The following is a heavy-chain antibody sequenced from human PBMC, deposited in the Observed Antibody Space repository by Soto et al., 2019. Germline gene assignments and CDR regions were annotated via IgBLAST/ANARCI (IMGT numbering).Heavy chain of an antibody. J-gene: IGHJ4*02. D-gene: IGHD1-26*01. CDR2: ISAYNGNT. V-gene: IGHV1-18*04. CDR3: ARSTWELDFGVY. Sequence: QVQLVQSGAEVKKPGASVKVTCKASGYTFASYGISWVRQAPGQGLEWMGWISAYNGNTNYAQKLQGRVTMTTDTSTITAYMALRSLRSDDTAVYYCARSTWELDFGVYWGQGTLVTVSS. CDR1: GYTFASYG.